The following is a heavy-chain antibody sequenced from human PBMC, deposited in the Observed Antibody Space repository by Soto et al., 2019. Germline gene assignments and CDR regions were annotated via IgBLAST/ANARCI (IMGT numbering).Heavy chain of an antibody. Sequence: GESLKISCKGSGYSFAGYWITWVRQKPGKGLEWMGRIDPSDSQTYYSPSFRGHVTISVTKSITTVFLQWSSLRASDTAMYYCARQIYDSDTGPNFQYYFDAWGQGPPVTVSS. D-gene: IGHD3-22*01. CDR2: IDPSDSQT. CDR1: GYSFAGYW. CDR3: ARQIYDSDTGPNFQYYFDA. V-gene: IGHV5-10-1*01. J-gene: IGHJ4*02.